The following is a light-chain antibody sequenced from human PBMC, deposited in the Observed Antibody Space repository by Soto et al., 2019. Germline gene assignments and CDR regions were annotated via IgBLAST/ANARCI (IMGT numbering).Light chain of an antibody. CDR1: QSIITY. Sequence: DIQMTQFACSLSATVVDKVTIPCRASQSIITYLNWYQQKLGKAPKLLIYDASSLQSGVPSRFSGSGSGTDFTLTISILQPEDVATYYCHQSYSNTFGQGTRLEIK. CDR2: DAS. CDR3: HQSYSNT. J-gene: IGKJ5*01. V-gene: IGKV1-39*01.